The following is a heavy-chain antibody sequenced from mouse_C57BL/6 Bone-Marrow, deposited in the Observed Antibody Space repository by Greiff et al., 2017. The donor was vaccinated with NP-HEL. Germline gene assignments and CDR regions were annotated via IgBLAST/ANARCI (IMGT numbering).Heavy chain of an antibody. J-gene: IGHJ3*01. CDR2: IDPSDSET. CDR1: GYTFTSYW. V-gene: IGHV1-52*01. Sequence: QVQLQQPGAELVRPGSSVKLSCKASGYTFTSYWMHWVKQRPIQGLEWIGNIDPSDSETHYNQNFKDKATLTVDKSSSTAYLQLSSLTSEASAVYYGAREGFAYWGPGTLVTVSA. CDR3: AREGFAY.